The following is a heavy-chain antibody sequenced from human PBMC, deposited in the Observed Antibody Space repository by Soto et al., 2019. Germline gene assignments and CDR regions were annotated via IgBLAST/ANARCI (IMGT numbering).Heavy chain of an antibody. CDR2: IYYSGST. CDR1: GGSISSSSYY. Sequence: SETLSLTCTVSGGSISSSSYYWGWIRQPPGRGLEWIGSIYYSGSTYYNPSLKSRVTISVDTSKNQFSLKLSSVTAADTAVYYCARLSSDYYDTSGYGAFDIPGQGTMVTLPS. D-gene: IGHD3-22*01. V-gene: IGHV4-39*01. J-gene: IGHJ3*02. CDR3: ARLSSDYYDTSGYGAFDI.